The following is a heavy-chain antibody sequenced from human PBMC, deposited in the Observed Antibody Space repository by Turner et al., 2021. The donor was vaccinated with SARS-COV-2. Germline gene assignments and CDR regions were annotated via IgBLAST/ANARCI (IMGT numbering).Heavy chain of an antibody. V-gene: IGHV1-8*01. J-gene: IGHJ4*02. CDR1: GYTFISDD. Sequence: VQLVQSGAEVNKSAAAVMVLFQAPGYTFISDDINWVRQATGQGLERMGWMNPNSDNTGYGQKFQGRVTMTRNTSISTAYMELSSLGSEDTAVYYCARTFTVMVRVDYWGQGTLVTVSS. CDR2: MNPNSDNT. D-gene: IGHD5-18*01. CDR3: ARTFTVMVRVDY.